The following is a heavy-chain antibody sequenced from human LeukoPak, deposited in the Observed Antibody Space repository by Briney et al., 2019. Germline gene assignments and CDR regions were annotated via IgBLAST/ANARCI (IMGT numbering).Heavy chain of an antibody. D-gene: IGHD2-15*01. V-gene: IGHV4-39*01. Sequence: PSEILSLTCTVSGGSISSSNYYWGWIRQPPGKGLEWIGSIYYSGSIYYNPSLKSRVTISVDTSKNQFSLKLTSVTAADTAVCYCARQRGYCSGGSCYGMFDYWGQGTLVTVSS. CDR3: ARQRGYCSGGSCYGMFDY. CDR1: GGSISSSNYY. CDR2: IYYSGSI. J-gene: IGHJ4*02.